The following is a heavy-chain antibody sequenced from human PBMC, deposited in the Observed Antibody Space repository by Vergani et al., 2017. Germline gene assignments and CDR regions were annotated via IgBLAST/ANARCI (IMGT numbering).Heavy chain of an antibody. CDR2: ISSSSSTI. V-gene: IGHV3-48*01. CDR3: ARGKAGYQALSSNWFDH. Sequence: EVQLVESGGGLVQPGGSLRLSCVTSGFTFSSYSMKWVRQAPGKGLEWVSYISSSSSTIYYADSVRGRFTISRDSGENSMYLQMNSLRVEDTAVYYCARGKAGYQALSSNWFDHWGQGTLVTVSS. D-gene: IGHD2-2*01. CDR1: GFTFSSYS. J-gene: IGHJ5*02.